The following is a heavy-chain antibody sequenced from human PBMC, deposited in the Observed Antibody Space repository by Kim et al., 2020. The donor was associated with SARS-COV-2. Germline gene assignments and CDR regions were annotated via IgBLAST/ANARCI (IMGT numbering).Heavy chain of an antibody. CDR3: ARYPIYSYDSSGHFDY. CDR1: GFTVGSYF. V-gene: IGHV3-66*01. D-gene: IGHD3-22*01. Sequence: GGSLRLSCAASGFTVGSYFMSWVRQAPGKGLEWVSVIYSGGTTYYADSVRGRFTISKDNSKNTLYLQMNSLRAEDTAVYYCARYPIYSYDSSGHFDYWGQGTLVTVSS. CDR2: IYSGGTT. J-gene: IGHJ4*02.